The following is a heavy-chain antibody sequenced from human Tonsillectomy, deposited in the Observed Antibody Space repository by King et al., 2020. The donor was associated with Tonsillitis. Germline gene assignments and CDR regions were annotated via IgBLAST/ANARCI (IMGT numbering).Heavy chain of an antibody. D-gene: IGHD3-22*01. CDR1: GGSISSYY. V-gene: IGHV4-59*01. CDR2: IYYSGST. Sequence: QLQESGPGLVKPSETLSLTCTVSGGSISSYYWRLIRQPPGKGLEWIGYIYYSGSTNYNPSLKSRVTISVDTSKNQFSLKLISVTAADTAVYYCARGRRGDSGGYYKNLYWNYWGQGTLVTVSS. J-gene: IGHJ4*02. CDR3: ARGRRGDSGGYYKNLYWNY.